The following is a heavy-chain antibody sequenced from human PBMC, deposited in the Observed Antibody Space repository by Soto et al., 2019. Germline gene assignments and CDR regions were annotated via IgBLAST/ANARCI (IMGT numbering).Heavy chain of an antibody. CDR1: GYTFTNYY. J-gene: IGHJ6*02. V-gene: IGHV1-2*04. CDR3: ARTPNNGRAGVYGMDV. Sequence: QVQLVQSGAEVKKPGASVKVSCKASGYTFTNYYIHWVRQAPGQGLEWMGWIDGDSGDTKDAQKFQGWVTMTRDTSIKAACMELSRLTSDDTAVYYCARTPNNGRAGVYGMDVWGQGTTVTVSS. D-gene: IGHD2-8*01. CDR2: IDGDSGDT.